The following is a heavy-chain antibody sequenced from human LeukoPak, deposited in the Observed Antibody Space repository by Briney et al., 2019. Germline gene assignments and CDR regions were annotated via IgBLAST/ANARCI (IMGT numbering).Heavy chain of an antibody. CDR1: GFTFSSYS. D-gene: IGHD3-22*01. CDR3: ARTYYYDSSAFDAFDI. CDR2: ISSSSSYI. J-gene: IGHJ3*02. Sequence: GGSLRLSCAASGFTFSSYSTNWVRQAPGKGLEWVSSISSSSSYIYYADSVKGRFTISRDNAKNSLYLQMNSLRAEDTAVYYCARTYYYDSSAFDAFDIWGQGTMVTVSS. V-gene: IGHV3-21*01.